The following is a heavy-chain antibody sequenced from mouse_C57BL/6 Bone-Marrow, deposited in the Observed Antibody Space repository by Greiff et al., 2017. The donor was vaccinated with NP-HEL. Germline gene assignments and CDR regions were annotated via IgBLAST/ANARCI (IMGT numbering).Heavy chain of an antibody. D-gene: IGHD2-4*01. CDR3: ARTTMSTTRRVRYAMDY. J-gene: IGHJ4*01. CDR1: GYTFTSYW. Sequence: QVQLQQPGAELVKPGASVKMSCKASGYTFTSYWITWVKQRPGQGLEWIGDIYPGSGSTNYNEKFKSKATLTVDPSSSTAYMQLSSRTSEDSAVYYCARTTMSTTRRVRYAMDYWGQGTSVTVSS. CDR2: IYPGSGST. V-gene: IGHV1-55*01.